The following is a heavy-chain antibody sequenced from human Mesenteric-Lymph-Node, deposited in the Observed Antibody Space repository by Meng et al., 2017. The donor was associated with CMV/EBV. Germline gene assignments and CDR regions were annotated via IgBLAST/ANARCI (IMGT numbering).Heavy chain of an antibody. V-gene: IGHV6-1*01. Sequence: SQTLSLTCAISGDSVSSNSAAWNWIRQSPSRGLEWLGRTYYRSKWYNDYAVSVKSRITINPDTSKNQFSLQLNSVTPEDTAVYYCAGDRYYDNSGRRASYYYDMDVWGQGTTVTVSS. J-gene: IGHJ6*02. CDR3: AGDRYYDNSGRRASYYYDMDV. CDR1: GDSVSSNSAA. D-gene: IGHD3-22*01. CDR2: TYYRSKWYN.